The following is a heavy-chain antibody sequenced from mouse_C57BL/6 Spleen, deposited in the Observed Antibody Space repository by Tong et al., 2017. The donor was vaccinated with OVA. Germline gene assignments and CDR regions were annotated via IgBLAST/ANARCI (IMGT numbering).Heavy chain of an antibody. CDR1: GYTFTSYW. CDR2: IYPGNSDT. V-gene: IGHV1-5*01. CDR3: TRHYYGLDY. D-gene: IGHD1-2*01. J-gene: IGHJ2*01. Sequence: EVQLQESGAELAKPGASVKMSCKASGYTFTSYWMHWVKQRPGQGLEWIGAIYPGNSDTSYNQKFKGKAKLTAVTSTSTAYMELSSRTNEDSAVYYCTRHYYGLDYWGQGTTLTVSS.